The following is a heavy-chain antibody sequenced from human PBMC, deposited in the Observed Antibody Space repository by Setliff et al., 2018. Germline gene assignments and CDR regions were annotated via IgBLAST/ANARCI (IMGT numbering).Heavy chain of an antibody. CDR2: IYYSGNT. CDR3: ARVRMVQGYYEFDY. J-gene: IGHJ4*02. V-gene: IGHV4-39*07. D-gene: IGHD3-10*01. Sequence: LSLTCTVSGGSISSSCYYWGWIRQPPGKGLEWIGNIYYSGNTNYNPSLKSRVAMSVDTSKNQFSLKLTSVTAADTAVYYCARVRMVQGYYEFDYWGQGTLVTVSS. CDR1: GGSISSSCYY.